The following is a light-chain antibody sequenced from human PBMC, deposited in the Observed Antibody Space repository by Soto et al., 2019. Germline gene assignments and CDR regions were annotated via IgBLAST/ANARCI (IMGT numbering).Light chain of an antibody. CDR2: DVS. Sequence: QSALTQPASVSGSPGQSITISCTGTSSDVGGYNYVSWYQQHPGKAPKLMIYDVSNRPSGVSNRFSGSKSGNTASLTISGLQAEDEADYYCSSYTSSNTLTFGGGTQLTVL. V-gene: IGLV2-14*03. CDR1: SSDVGGYNY. J-gene: IGLJ2*01. CDR3: SSYTSSNTLT.